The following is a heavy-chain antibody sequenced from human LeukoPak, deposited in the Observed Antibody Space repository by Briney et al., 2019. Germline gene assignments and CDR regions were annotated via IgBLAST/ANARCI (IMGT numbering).Heavy chain of an antibody. CDR2: INPNSGGT. CDR3: ARGRTWIQLWLTSDY. J-gene: IGHJ4*02. D-gene: IGHD5-18*01. Sequence: ASVKVSCKASGYTFTGYYMHWVRQAPGQGLEWMGWINPNSGGTNYAQKFQGRVTMTRDTSISTAYVELSRLRSDDTAVYYCARGRTWIQLWLTSDYWGQGTLVTVSS. CDR1: GYTFTGYY. V-gene: IGHV1-2*02.